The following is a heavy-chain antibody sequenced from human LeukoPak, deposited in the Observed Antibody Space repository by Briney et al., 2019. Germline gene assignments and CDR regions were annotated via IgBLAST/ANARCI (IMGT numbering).Heavy chain of an antibody. CDR3: AVKSWLDAFDI. CDR1: GGSISSYY. J-gene: IGHJ3*02. D-gene: IGHD5-12*01. CDR2: KYYSGRT. V-gene: IGHV4-59*12. Sequence: SETLSLTCTVSGGSISSYYWSWIRQPPGKGLEWIGYKYYSGRTNYNPSLKSRVTMLVDTSKNQFSLKLSSVTAADTAVYYCAVKSWLDAFDIWGQGTMVTVSS.